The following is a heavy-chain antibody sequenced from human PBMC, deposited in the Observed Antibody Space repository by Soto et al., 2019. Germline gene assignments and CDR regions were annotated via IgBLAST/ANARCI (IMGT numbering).Heavy chain of an antibody. CDR1: GGSVSSGSYY. CDR3: AREHPRYSSGWYWFDP. Sequence: SETLSLTCTVSGGSVSSGSYYWSWIRQPPGKGLEWIGYIYYSGSTNYNPSLKSRVTISADTSKNQFSLKLSSVTAADTAVYYCAREHPRYSSGWYWFDPWGQGTLVTVSS. CDR2: IYYSGST. J-gene: IGHJ5*02. D-gene: IGHD6-19*01. V-gene: IGHV4-61*01.